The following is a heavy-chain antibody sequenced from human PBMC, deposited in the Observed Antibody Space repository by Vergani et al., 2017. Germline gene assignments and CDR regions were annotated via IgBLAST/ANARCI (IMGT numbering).Heavy chain of an antibody. CDR1: GGSFSGYY. CDR3: AARGGVAALSQ. J-gene: IGHJ4*02. D-gene: IGHD6-19*01. Sequence: QVQLQQWGAGLLKPSETLSITCAVYGGSFSGYYWSWIRQPPGKGLEWNGGINHSGSTNYNPSLKSLVTISVDTSKNQFSLKLSSVTAADTAVYYCAARGGVAALSQWGQGTLVTVSS. CDR2: INHSGST. V-gene: IGHV4-34*01.